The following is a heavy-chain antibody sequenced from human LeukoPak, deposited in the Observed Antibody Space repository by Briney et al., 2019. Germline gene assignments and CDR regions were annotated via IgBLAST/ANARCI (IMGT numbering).Heavy chain of an antibody. CDR2: IYYSGTT. D-gene: IGHD6-13*01. Sequence: PSETLSLTCTVSGGSISSSSYYWGWIRQPPGKGLEWIGSIYYSGTTYSNPSLKSRVTISVGTSKNQFSLKLSSVTAADTAVYYCARKSKRGIAAAGSWYFDLWGRGTLVTVSS. J-gene: IGHJ2*01. CDR3: ARKSKRGIAAAGSWYFDL. V-gene: IGHV4-39*07. CDR1: GGSISSSSYY.